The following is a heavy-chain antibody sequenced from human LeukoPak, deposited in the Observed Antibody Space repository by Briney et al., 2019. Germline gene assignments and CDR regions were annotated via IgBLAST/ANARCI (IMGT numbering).Heavy chain of an antibody. J-gene: IGHJ4*02. Sequence: GGSLRLSCAASGFTFSTYWMTWVRQAPGEGLEWVANIKQDGSDKYYVDSVKGRFTISRDNAKNSLYLQMNSLRAEDTAVYYCAREYDLGLQYYFDYWGQGTLVTVSS. V-gene: IGHV3-7*01. CDR2: IKQDGSDK. CDR1: GFTFSTYW. CDR3: AREYDLGLQYYFDY. D-gene: IGHD3/OR15-3a*01.